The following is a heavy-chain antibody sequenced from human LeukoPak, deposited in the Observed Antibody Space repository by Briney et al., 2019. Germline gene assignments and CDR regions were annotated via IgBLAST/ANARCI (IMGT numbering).Heavy chain of an antibody. CDR2: LYYSGST. CDR3: ARDHQPGIGIDY. D-gene: IGHD3-10*01. CDR1: GGSISSSSYY. J-gene: IGHJ4*02. Sequence: SETLSLTCTVSGGSISSSSYYWGWIRQPPGKGLEWIGSLYYSGSTYYNPSLRSRVTISLDTSKNHFSLNLSSVTAEDTAIYYCARDHQPGIGIDYWGQGTLVTVSP. V-gene: IGHV4-39*07.